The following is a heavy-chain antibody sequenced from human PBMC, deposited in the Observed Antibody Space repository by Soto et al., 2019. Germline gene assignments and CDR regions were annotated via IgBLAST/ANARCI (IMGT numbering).Heavy chain of an antibody. CDR2: IYYSGST. Sequence: PSETLSLTCTVSGGSISSGGYYWSWIRQHPGKGLEWIGYIYYSGSTYYNPSLKSRVTISVDTSKNQFSLKLSSVTAADTAVYYCATSTVTTYFDYWGQGTLVTVSS. V-gene: IGHV4-31*03. CDR1: GGSISSGGYY. D-gene: IGHD4-17*01. CDR3: ATSTVTTYFDY. J-gene: IGHJ4*02.